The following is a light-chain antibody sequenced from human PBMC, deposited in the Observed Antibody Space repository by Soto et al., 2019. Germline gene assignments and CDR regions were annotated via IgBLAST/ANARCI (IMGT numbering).Light chain of an antibody. J-gene: IGKJ1*01. V-gene: IGKV3-15*01. CDR3: QQYNSAPRT. CDR1: QSVSSN. Sequence: EIVMTQSPATLSVSPGERATLSCRASQSVSSNLAWYQQKPGQAPRLLIYAASTRATGIPARFSGSGSGTDFTLTISSLQSEDFAIYYCQQYNSAPRTFGQGTKVEIK. CDR2: AAS.